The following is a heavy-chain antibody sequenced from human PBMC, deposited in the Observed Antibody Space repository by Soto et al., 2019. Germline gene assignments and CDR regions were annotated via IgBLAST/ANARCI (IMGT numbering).Heavy chain of an antibody. J-gene: IGHJ4*02. CDR2: IYYGGST. CDR1: GGSISTCF. D-gene: IGHD5-18*01. CDR3: ARSGNSNGLVFDY. Sequence: SETLSLTCAVSGGSISTCFWSWIRQPPGQGLEWIGYIYYGGSTNRNPSLNSRVTFSVDTSKNQISLRLSSVTAADTAVYYCARSGNSNGLVFDYWGRGTLVTVSS. V-gene: IGHV4-59*01.